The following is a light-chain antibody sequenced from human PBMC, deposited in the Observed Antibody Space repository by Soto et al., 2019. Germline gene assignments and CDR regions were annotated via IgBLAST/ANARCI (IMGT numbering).Light chain of an antibody. J-gene: IGLJ1*01. Sequence: QSVVTQPASVSGSPGQSITISCTGTSSDVGGYNYVSWYQQHPGKAPKLMIYDVSNRPSGVSNRFSGAKSGNTASLTISGLQAEDEADYYCRSYTSSSTYVFGTGTKVTVL. CDR1: SSDVGGYNY. V-gene: IGLV2-14*01. CDR2: DVS. CDR3: RSYTSSSTYV.